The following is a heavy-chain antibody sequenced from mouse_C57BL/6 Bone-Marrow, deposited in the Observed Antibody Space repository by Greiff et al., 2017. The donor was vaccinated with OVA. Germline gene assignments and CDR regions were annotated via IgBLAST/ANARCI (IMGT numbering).Heavy chain of an antibody. Sequence: VQLQQSGAELVRPGASVKLSCTASGFNIKDDYMHWVKQRPEQGLEWIGWIDPENGDTEYASKFQGKATITADTSSNTAYLQLSSLTSEDTAVYYCTTRAGRDYWGQGTTLTVSS. CDR2: IDPENGDT. V-gene: IGHV14-4*01. CDR1: GFNIKDDY. J-gene: IGHJ2*01. D-gene: IGHD3-1*01. CDR3: TTRAGRDY.